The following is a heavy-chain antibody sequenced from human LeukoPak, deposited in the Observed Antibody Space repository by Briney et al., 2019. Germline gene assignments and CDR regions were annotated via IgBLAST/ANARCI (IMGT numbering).Heavy chain of an antibody. CDR3: IYKPTGTGAFAI. Sequence: SGPTLVKPTQTLTLTCTFSGFSVSTIGVGVGWIRQPPGKALEWLAVVYWNDDKDYSPSLKSRLTITKDTSKNQVVLTMTDMDPLDTATYFCIYKPTGTGAFAIWGQGTMVTVSS. D-gene: IGHD3/OR15-3a*01. CDR2: VYWNDDK. CDR1: GFSVSTIGVG. V-gene: IGHV2-5*01. J-gene: IGHJ3*02.